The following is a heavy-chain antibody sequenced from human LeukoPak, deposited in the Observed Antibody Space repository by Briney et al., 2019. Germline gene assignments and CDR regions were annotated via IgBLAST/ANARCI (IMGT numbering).Heavy chain of an antibody. J-gene: IGHJ6*02. D-gene: IGHD3-10*01. CDR2: ISSSSNKV. V-gene: IGHV3-21*05. CDR1: GFAISDYS. Sequence: GGSLRFSCAASGFAISDYSMNWVRQVPGKGLEWISYISSSSNKVYYADSVKGRFTISRDNAKNTLYLQMNSLRAEDTAVYYCARDYGRSRDYGMDVWGQGTTVTVSS. CDR3: ARDYGRSRDYGMDV.